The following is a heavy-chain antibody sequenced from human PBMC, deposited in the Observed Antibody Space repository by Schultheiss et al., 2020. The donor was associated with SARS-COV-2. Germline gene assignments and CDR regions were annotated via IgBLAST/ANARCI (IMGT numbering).Heavy chain of an antibody. J-gene: IGHJ6*02. CDR1: GFTFSSYA. CDR2: ISYDGSNK. CDR3: ARVLDCSSTSCYIDYYYGMDV. Sequence: GESLKISCAASGFTFSSYAMHWVRQAPGKGLEWVAVISYDGSNKYYADSVKGRFTISRDNSKNTLYLQMNSLRAEDTAVYYCARVLDCSSTSCYIDYYYGMDVWGQGTTVTVSS. D-gene: IGHD2-2*02. V-gene: IGHV3-30*04.